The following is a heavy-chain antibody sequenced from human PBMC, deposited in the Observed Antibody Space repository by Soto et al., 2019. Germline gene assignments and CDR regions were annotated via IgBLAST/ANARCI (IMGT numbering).Heavy chain of an antibody. CDR1: GYTFTSYG. CDR2: ISAYNGNT. J-gene: IGHJ5*02. Sequence: ASVKVSCKASGYTFTSYGISWVRQAPGQGLEWMGWISAYNGNTNYAQKLQGRVTMTTDTSTSTAYMELRSLRSDDTAVYYCASVSRYCTNGVCHHINWFDPWGQGTLVTVAS. D-gene: IGHD2-8*01. V-gene: IGHV1-18*01. CDR3: ASVSRYCTNGVCHHINWFDP.